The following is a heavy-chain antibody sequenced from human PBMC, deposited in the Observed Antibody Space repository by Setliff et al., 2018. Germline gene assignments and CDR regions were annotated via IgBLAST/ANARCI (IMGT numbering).Heavy chain of an antibody. CDR1: GYTFGDYY. V-gene: IGHV1-18*04. J-gene: IGHJ6*03. CDR3: AREGVDTRSSTDYRYYMDV. D-gene: IGHD5-18*01. Sequence: ASVKVSCKASGYTFGDYYIHWVRQAPGQGLEWMGWISTYNGNTNYAQKLRGRVTIITDESTSTAYMELSSLTSDDTAVYYCAREGVDTRSSTDYRYYMDVWGQGTTVTVSS. CDR2: ISTYNGNT.